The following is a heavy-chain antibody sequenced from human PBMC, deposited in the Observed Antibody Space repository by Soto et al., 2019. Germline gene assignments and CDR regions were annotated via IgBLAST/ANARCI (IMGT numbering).Heavy chain of an antibody. J-gene: IGHJ4*02. D-gene: IGHD6-19*01. CDR3: ERRLFSSGWYDYFDY. CDR1: GYTFTSYA. V-gene: IGHV1-3*01. CDR2: INAGNGNT. Sequence: ASVKVSCKASGYTFTSYAMHWVRQAPGQRLEWMGWINAGNGNTKYSQKFQGRVTITRDTSASAAYMELSSLRSEDTAVYYCERRLFSSGWYDYFDYWGQGTLVTVSS.